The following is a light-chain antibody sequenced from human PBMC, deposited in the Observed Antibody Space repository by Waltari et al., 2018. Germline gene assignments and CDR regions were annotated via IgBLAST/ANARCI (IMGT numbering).Light chain of an antibody. CDR1: SSNIGNNY. J-gene: IGLJ3*02. Sequence: QSVLTQPPSVSAAPGQKVTISCSGSSSNIGNNYVSWYQQLPGTAPKLLIYETNKRPSGIPDRFSCSKSGTSATLGITGLQTGDEADYYCGAWDGSLSSGVFGGGTKLTVL. CDR2: ETN. CDR3: GAWDGSLSSGV. V-gene: IGLV1-51*02.